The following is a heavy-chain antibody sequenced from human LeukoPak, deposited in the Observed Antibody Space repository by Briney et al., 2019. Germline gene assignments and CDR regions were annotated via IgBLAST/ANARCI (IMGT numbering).Heavy chain of an antibody. CDR1: GYTFTGYY. CDR2: INPISGGT. Sequence: GASVKVSCKASGYTFTGYYMHWVRQAPGQGLEWMGWINPISGGTNYAQKFQGRVTMTRGTSISTAYMELSRLRSDDTAVYYCARMIAGYYYYGMDVWGQGATVTGSS. J-gene: IGHJ6*02. CDR3: ARMIAGYYYYGMDV. D-gene: IGHD2-21*01. V-gene: IGHV1-2*02.